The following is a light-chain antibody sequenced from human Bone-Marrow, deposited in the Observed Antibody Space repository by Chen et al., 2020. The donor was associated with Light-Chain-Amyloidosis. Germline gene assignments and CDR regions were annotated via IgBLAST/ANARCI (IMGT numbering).Light chain of an antibody. J-gene: IGLJ2*01. CDR2: RGT. CDR1: DLPTIS. V-gene: IGLV3-25*03. Sequence: SYELTQPPSVSVSPGHTARITCPGDDLPTISASWYQQKHGQAPVLGIHRGTERPSGISERFSGSNSGTTATLTIRGVQAEDEADYHCQSADSSGTYEVIFGGGTKLTVL. CDR3: QSADSSGTYEVI.